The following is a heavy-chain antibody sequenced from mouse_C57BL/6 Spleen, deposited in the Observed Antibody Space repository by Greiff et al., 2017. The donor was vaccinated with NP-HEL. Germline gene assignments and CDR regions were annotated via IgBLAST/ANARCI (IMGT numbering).Heavy chain of an antibody. CDR1: GYTFTSYW. D-gene: IGHD2-2*01. Sequence: QVHVKQPGAELVKPGASVKLSCKASGYTFTSYWMHWVKQRPGQGLEWIGMIHPNSGSTNYNEKFKSKATLTVDKSSSTAYMQLSSLTSEDSAVYYCARRGYLYYAMDYWGQGTSVTVSS. V-gene: IGHV1-64*01. J-gene: IGHJ4*01. CDR2: IHPNSGST. CDR3: ARRGYLYYAMDY.